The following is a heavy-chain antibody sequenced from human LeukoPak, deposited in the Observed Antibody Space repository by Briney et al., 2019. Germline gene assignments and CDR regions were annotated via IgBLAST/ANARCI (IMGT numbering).Heavy chain of an antibody. V-gene: IGHV1-24*01. CDR2: SYSEDGET. CDR1: GYTLTDLS. J-gene: IGHJ4*02. CDR3: ATGGAKAYYYDGSGYPRGPYFDY. D-gene: IGHD3-22*01. Sequence: ASVKVSCKVSGYTLTDLSMHWVRQAPGKGLEWMGSSYSEDGETVYAQKVQGRVAMTEDTSTDTAFMELSSLKSEDTAVYYCATGGAKAYYYDGSGYPRGPYFDYWGQGTLVTVSS.